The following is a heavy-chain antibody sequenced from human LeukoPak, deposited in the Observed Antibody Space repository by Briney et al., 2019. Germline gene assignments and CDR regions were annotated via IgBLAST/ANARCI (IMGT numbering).Heavy chain of an antibody. CDR3: ARARYYYDSSGSTYYFDC. J-gene: IGHJ4*02. D-gene: IGHD3-22*01. CDR1: GGSISSYY. Sequence: SETLSLICTVSGGSISSYYWSWMRQPAGKGPEWIGRIYISGSTNYNPSLKSRVTISVNKSKNQLSLKLSSVTAADTAVYYCARARYYYDSSGSTYYFDCWGQGTLVTVSS. V-gene: IGHV4-4*07. CDR2: IYISGST.